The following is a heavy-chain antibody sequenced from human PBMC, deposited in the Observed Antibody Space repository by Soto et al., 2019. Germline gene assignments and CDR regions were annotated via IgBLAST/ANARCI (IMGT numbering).Heavy chain of an antibody. CDR3: VRVYGEIDY. J-gene: IGHJ4*02. V-gene: IGHV1-8*01. CDR2: MNPKSGNA. Sequence: QVQLVQSGAEVEKPGASVKVSCKASGYTFTNYDINWVRQATGQGLEWMGWMNPKSGNASYAQQFQGRVNMTRSTSISTAYMELSSLRSEDTAIYYCVRVYGEIDYWGQGTLVTVSS. CDR1: GYTFTNYD. D-gene: IGHD4-17*01.